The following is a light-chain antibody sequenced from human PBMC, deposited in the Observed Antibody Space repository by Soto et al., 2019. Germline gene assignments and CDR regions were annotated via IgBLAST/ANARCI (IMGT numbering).Light chain of an antibody. V-gene: IGKV3-20*01. CDR3: QQYDTSSTYT. J-gene: IGKJ2*01. CDR2: GAS. CDR1: ESVRSSH. Sequence: EIVLTQSPGTLSLSPGERATFSCRASESVRSSHLAWYQHKPGQAPRLLIYGASNRASGIPDRFSAGGSGTDFTLDISRLEPEDFAVYYYQQYDTSSTYTFGPGTRLEIK.